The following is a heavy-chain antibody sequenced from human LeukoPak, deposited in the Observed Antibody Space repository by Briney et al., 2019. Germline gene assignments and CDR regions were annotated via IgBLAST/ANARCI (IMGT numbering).Heavy chain of an antibody. CDR2: ISGSGHST. Sequence: HPGGSLRLSCAASKSTFSSFAITWVRQAPGKGLEWVSSISGSGHSTYYADSVRGRFTISRDNSKNTLYLQMNSLRAEDTAVYYCARGYFSSSLYTLGYWGQGTLVTVSS. V-gene: IGHV3-23*01. D-gene: IGHD6-13*01. CDR1: KSTFSSFA. J-gene: IGHJ4*02. CDR3: ARGYFSSSLYTLGY.